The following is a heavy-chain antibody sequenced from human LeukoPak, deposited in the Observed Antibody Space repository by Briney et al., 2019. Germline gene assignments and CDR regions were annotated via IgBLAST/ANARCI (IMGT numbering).Heavy chain of an antibody. CDR3: ASGYNWFDP. CDR1: RGTFSSYA. Sequence: ASVKVSCKASRGTFSSYAISWVRQAPGQGLEWMGIINPSGGSTSYAQKFQGRVTMTRDMSTSTVYMELSSLRSEDTAVYYCASGYNWFDPWGQGTLVTVSS. D-gene: IGHD2-2*03. CDR2: INPSGGST. V-gene: IGHV1-46*01. J-gene: IGHJ5*02.